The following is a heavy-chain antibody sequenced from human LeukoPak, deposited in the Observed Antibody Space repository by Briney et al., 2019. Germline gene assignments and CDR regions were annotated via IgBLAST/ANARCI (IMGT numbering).Heavy chain of an antibody. CDR2: INHSGST. CDR3: ARAPCCSSTSCAILLDAFDI. CDR1: GGSFSGYY. D-gene: IGHD2-2*01. J-gene: IGHJ3*02. Sequence: SETLSLTCAVYGGSFSGYYWSWIRQPPGKGLEWIGEINHSGSTNYNPSLKSRVTISIGTSKYQFSLKLSSVTAADTAVDYCARAPCCSSTSCAILLDAFDIWGQGTMVTVSS. V-gene: IGHV4-34*01.